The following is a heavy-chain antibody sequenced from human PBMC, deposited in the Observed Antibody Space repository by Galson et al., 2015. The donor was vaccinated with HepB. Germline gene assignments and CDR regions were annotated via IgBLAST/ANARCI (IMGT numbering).Heavy chain of an antibody. V-gene: IGHV4-59*08. CDR1: GGSISSYY. Sequence: EILSLTCTVSGGSISSYYWSWFRQSPGKRLEWIGYIYSDGTTTYSPSLKSRITISIDTSKRQLSLTVRSVTAADTAVYSCASHPDYGDYWGQGSLVTVSS. CDR2: IYSDGTT. J-gene: IGHJ4*01. CDR3: ASHPDYGDY.